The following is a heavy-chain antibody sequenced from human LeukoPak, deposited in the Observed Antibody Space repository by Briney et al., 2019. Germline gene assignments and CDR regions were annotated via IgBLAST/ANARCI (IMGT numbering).Heavy chain of an antibody. V-gene: IGHV3-21*01. D-gene: IGHD6-13*01. CDR2: INNSSSYI. Sequence: PGGSLRLSCAASGFTFSSYSMNWVRQAPGKGLEWVSSINNSSSYIYYADSVRGRFTISRDNAKKSLYLQMNSLRAEDTAVYYCAGAAAGLPHFDYWGQGTLVTVSS. J-gene: IGHJ4*02. CDR3: AGAAAGLPHFDY. CDR1: GFTFSSYS.